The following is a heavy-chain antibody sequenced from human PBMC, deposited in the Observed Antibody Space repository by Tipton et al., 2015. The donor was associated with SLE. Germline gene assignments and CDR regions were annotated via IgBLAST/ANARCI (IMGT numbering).Heavy chain of an antibody. CDR1: GFTFSSYA. CDR2: ISYDGSNK. D-gene: IGHD3-22*01. J-gene: IGHJ4*02. Sequence: SLRLSCAASGFTFSSYAMHWVRQAPGKGLEWVAGISYDGSNKYYADSVKGRFTISRDNSKNTLYLQMNSLRAEDTAVYYRARDYYDSSGYWRIRYYFDYWGQGTLVTVSS. CDR3: ARDYYDSSGYWRIRYYFDY. V-gene: IGHV3-30*04.